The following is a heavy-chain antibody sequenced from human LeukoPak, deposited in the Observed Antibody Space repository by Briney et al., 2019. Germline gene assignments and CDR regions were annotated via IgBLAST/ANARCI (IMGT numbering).Heavy chain of an antibody. J-gene: IGHJ4*02. CDR2: INHSGST. CDR3: ARSLRWDY. Sequence: PSKTLSLTCAVYGGSFSGYYWSWIRQPPGKGLEWIGEINHSGSTNYNPSLKSRVTISVDTSKNQFSLKLSSVTAADTAVYSCARSLRWDYWGQGTLVTVSS. D-gene: IGHD4-23*01. CDR1: GGSFSGYY. V-gene: IGHV4-34*01.